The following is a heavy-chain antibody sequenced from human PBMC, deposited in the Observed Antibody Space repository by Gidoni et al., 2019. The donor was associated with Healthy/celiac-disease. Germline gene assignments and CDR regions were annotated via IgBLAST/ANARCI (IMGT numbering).Heavy chain of an antibody. Sequence: QVQLVESGGGLVKPGGSLRLSCAAPGFTFSDYYMSWIRQAPGKGLEWVSYISSSSSCTNYADSVKGRFTISRDNAKNSLYLQMNSLRAEDTAVYYCARYCSSTSCRVRDGMDVWGQGTTVTVSS. CDR2: ISSSSSCT. J-gene: IGHJ6*02. D-gene: IGHD2-2*01. CDR3: ARYCSSTSCRVRDGMDV. CDR1: GFTFSDYY. V-gene: IGHV3-11*05.